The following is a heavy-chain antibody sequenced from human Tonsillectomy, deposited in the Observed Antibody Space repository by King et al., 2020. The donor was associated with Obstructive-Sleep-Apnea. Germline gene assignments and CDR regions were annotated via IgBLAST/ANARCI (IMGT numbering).Heavy chain of an antibody. CDR3: ARGSGDLDY. Sequence: VQLVESGGGVVQPGGSLRLSCAASGLTFSGFGLNWVRQAPGKGLEWVALVSDDGTHEFYADSVKGRFTISRDNSRNTLYLQMNGLRVDDTAVYYCARGSGDLDYWGQGTLVIVSS. V-gene: IGHV3-30*04. CDR2: VSDDGTHE. J-gene: IGHJ4*02. CDR1: GLTFSGFG. D-gene: IGHD4-17*01.